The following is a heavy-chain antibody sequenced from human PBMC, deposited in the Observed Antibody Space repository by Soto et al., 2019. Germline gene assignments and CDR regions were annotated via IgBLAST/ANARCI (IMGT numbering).Heavy chain of an antibody. J-gene: IGHJ4*02. CDR1: GATINRGSYY. V-gene: IGHV4-39*01. Sequence: SETLSLTCSVSGATINRGSYYWSWVRQPPGKGLEWIGSIYYSGNAYYSPSLKNRVTISVDTSKNQFSLKVNSVTSADTAVYYCVRASTLDYWGQGILVTVSS. CDR2: IYYSGNA. CDR3: VRASTLDY.